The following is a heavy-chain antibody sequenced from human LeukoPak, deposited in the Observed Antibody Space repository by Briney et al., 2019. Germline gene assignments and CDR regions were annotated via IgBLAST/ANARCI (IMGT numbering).Heavy chain of an antibody. CDR2: INPNSGGT. D-gene: IGHD1-26*01. J-gene: IGHJ4*02. CDR3: AFSVGATMGFDY. V-gene: IGHV1-2*02. CDR1: GYTFTGYY. Sequence: ASVKVCCKASGYTFTGYYMHWVRQAPGQGLEWMGWINPNSGGTNYAQKFQGRVTMTRDTSISTAYMELSRLRSDDTAVYYCAFSVGATMGFDYWGQGTLVTVSS.